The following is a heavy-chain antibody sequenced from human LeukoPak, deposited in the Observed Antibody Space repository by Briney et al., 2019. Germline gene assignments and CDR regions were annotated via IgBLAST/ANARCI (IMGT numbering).Heavy chain of an antibody. V-gene: IGHV3-33*06. D-gene: IGHD1-26*01. Sequence: GGSLRLSCAVSGFTFSSYGMHWVRQAPGKGLEWVAVIWYDGSNKYYADSVKGRFTISRDNSKNTLYLQVNSLRAEDTAVYYCAKGGKWDVTPFDYWGQGTLVTVSS. CDR1: GFTFSSYG. J-gene: IGHJ4*02. CDR2: IWYDGSNK. CDR3: AKGGKWDVTPFDY.